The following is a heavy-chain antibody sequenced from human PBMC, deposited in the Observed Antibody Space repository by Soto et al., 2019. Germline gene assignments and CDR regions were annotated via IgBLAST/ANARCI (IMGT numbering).Heavy chain of an antibody. CDR3: ARHPMVVTAIYAFDI. J-gene: IGHJ3*02. D-gene: IGHD2-21*02. Sequence: GGSLRLSCAASGFNFRSYSMNWVRQAPGKGLEWVSYITSSSSTINYADSVKGRFTISRDNAKNSLYLQMNSLRDEDTAVYYCARHPMVVTAIYAFDIWGQGTMVTVSS. CDR1: GFNFRSYS. CDR2: ITSSSSTI. V-gene: IGHV3-48*02.